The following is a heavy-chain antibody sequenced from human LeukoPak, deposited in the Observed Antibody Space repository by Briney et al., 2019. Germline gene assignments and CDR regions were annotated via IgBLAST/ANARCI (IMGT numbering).Heavy chain of an antibody. CDR1: GFTFSSYG. D-gene: IGHD7-27*01. CDR3: ARQLGIFGGNMDF. J-gene: IGHJ4*02. V-gene: IGHV3-30*03. CDR2: ISYDGSNK. Sequence: GGSLRLSCAASGFTFSSYGMHWVRQAPGKGLEWVAVISYDGSNKYYADSVKGRFTISRDNSKNTLYLQMNSLRAEDTAVYYCARQLGIFGGNMDFWGQGTLVTVSS.